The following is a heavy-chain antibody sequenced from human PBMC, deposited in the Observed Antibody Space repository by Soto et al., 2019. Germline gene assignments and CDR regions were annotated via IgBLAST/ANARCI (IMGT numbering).Heavy chain of an antibody. CDR2: INHFGST. V-gene: IGHV4-34*01. Sequence: PSETLSLTCVLEGGSLSGYNWSWIRQSPGKGLEWIGEINHFGSTSYNPSLKSRVTILVDTSKNQFSLKLSSVTAADTAVYYCARLDSSGWLFDYWGQGTLVTASS. CDR1: GGSLSGYN. J-gene: IGHJ4*02. CDR3: ARLDSSGWLFDY. D-gene: IGHD6-19*01.